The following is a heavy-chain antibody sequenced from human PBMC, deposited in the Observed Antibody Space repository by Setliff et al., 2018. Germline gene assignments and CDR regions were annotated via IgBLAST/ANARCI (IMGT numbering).Heavy chain of an antibody. J-gene: IGHJ3*02. D-gene: IGHD3-22*01. CDR2: IYHSGST. Sequence: PSETLSLTCTVSGYSISSGYYWGWIRQPPGKGLEWIGSIYHSGSTYYNPSLKSRVTISVDTSKNQFSLKLSSVTAADTAVYYCARGRRITMIVVPPGVFDIWGQGTMVTV. CDR3: ARGRRITMIVVPPGVFDI. V-gene: IGHV4-38-2*02. CDR1: GYSISSGYY.